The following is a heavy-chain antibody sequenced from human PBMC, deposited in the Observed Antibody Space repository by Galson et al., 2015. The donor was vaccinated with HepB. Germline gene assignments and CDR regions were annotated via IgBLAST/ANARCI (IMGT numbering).Heavy chain of an antibody. Sequence: SVKVSCAASGGTFSSYAISWVRQAPGQGLEWMGGIIPIFGTANYAQKFQGRVTITADESTSTAYMELSSLRSEDTAVYYCARDLGRGTDAFDIWGQGTMVTVSS. CDR2: IIPIFGTA. V-gene: IGHV1-69*13. CDR1: GGTFSSYA. J-gene: IGHJ3*02. CDR3: ARDLGRGTDAFDI.